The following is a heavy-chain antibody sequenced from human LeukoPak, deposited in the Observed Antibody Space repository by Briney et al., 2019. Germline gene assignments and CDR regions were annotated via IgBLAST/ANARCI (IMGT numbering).Heavy chain of an antibody. D-gene: IGHD6-13*01. Sequence: SETLSLTCTVSGGSISSYYWSWIRQPPGKGLEWIGYIYYSGSTNYNPSLKSRVTISVDTSKNQFSLKLSSVTAADTAVYYCARGSVAAACRFDYWGQGTLVTVSS. CDR2: IYYSGST. J-gene: IGHJ4*02. V-gene: IGHV4-59*01. CDR3: ARGSVAAACRFDY. CDR1: GGSISSYY.